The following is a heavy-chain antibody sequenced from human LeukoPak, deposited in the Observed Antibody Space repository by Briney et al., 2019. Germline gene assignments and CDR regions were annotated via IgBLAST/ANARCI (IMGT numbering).Heavy chain of an antibody. CDR1: GGSISSSTYY. CDR2: IYYSGST. D-gene: IGHD3-10*01. CDR3: ARGKYGSGIRTDY. V-gene: IGHV4-39*07. Sequence: SETLSLTCTVSGGSISSSTYYWGWIRQPPGKGLEWIGTIYYSGSTNYNPSLKSRVTISVDTSKNQFSLKLSSVTAADTAVYYCARGKYGSGIRTDYWGQGTLVTVSS. J-gene: IGHJ4*02.